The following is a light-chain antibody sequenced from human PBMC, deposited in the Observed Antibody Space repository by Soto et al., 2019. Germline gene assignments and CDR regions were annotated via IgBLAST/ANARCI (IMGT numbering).Light chain of an antibody. Sequence: EIVLTQSPATLSLSPGERATLSCRASQSVSSYFAWYQRKPGQAPRLLIYDASNRATGIPARFSGSGSGTDFTLTISSLEPEDFAVYYCQQRGKWPLTFGQGTKVDIK. J-gene: IGKJ1*01. CDR1: QSVSSY. CDR3: QQRGKWPLT. V-gene: IGKV3-11*01. CDR2: DAS.